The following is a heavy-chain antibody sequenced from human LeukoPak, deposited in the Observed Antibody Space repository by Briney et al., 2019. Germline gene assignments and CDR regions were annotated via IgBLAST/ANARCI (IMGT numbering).Heavy chain of an antibody. Sequence: GGSLRLSCTASGFIFSQYGMSWVRQGPGKGLEWVSTVSGSAVRTHYADSLKGRFTISRDNSKDTLYLQMNSLGAEDTAVYYCAKDRRGFSGYDPYDAFDIWGQGTMVTVSS. D-gene: IGHD5-12*01. CDR1: GFIFSQYG. CDR2: VSGSAVRT. J-gene: IGHJ3*02. CDR3: AKDRRGFSGYDPYDAFDI. V-gene: IGHV3-23*01.